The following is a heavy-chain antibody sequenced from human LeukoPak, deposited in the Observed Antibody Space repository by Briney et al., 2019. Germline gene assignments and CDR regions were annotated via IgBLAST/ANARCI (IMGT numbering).Heavy chain of an antibody. Sequence: SETLSLTCTVSGGSISSSSYYWGWIRQPPGKGLEWIGSIYYSGSTYYNPSLKSRVTISVDTSKNQFSLKLSSVTAADTAVYYCARQREEAAGPFVLDHWGPGTLVTVSS. J-gene: IGHJ5*02. CDR3: ARQREEAAGPFVLDH. CDR2: IYYSGST. CDR1: GGSISSSSYY. D-gene: IGHD6-13*01. V-gene: IGHV4-39*01.